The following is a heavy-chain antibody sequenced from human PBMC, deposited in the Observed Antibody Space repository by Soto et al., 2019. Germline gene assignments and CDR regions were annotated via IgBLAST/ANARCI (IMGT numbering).Heavy chain of an antibody. CDR1: GGSINNYY. V-gene: IGHV4-59*08. Sequence: SETLSLTCTVSGGSINNYYWSWIRQPPGKGLEWIGYIYYSGSTNYNPSLKSRVTISVDTSKNQFSLKLSSVTAADTAVYYCARHLSGAGYFDSWGQGTLVTVSS. CDR2: IYYSGST. D-gene: IGHD1-26*01. CDR3: ARHLSGAGYFDS. J-gene: IGHJ4*02.